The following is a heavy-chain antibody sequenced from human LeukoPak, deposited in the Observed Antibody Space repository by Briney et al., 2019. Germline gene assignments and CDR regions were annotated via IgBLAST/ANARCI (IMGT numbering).Heavy chain of an antibody. CDR1: GFRITNYW. CDR3: ARQAVAGNSVDY. V-gene: IGHV5-51*01. J-gene: IGHJ4*02. CDR2: IYAGDSGT. D-gene: IGHD6-19*01. Sequence: GESLKISCKGSGFRITNYWIAWVRQMPGKSLEWMAIIYAGDSGTRYSPSFEGQVTVSADKSISTAYLQWSSLKASDTAMYYCARQAVAGNSVDYWGQGTLVTVSS.